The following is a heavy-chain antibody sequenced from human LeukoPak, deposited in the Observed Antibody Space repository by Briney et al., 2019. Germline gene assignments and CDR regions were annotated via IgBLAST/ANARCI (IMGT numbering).Heavy chain of an antibody. D-gene: IGHD1-26*01. V-gene: IGHV1-69*01. CDR3: ARGGSYYDYYYGMDV. Sequence: SVKVSCEASGGTFSSYAISWVRQAPGQGLEWMGGIIPIFGTANYAQKFQGRVTITADESTSTAYMELSSLRSEDTAVYYCARGGSYYDYYYGMDVWGQGTTVTVSS. CDR2: IIPIFGTA. J-gene: IGHJ6*02. CDR1: GGTFSSYA.